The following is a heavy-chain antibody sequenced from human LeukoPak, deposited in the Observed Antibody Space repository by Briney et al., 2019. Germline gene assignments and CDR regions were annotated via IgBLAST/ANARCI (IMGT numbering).Heavy chain of an antibody. CDR2: ISANNGNT. CDR3: ARDGYFDY. Sequence: ASVKVSCKASGYTFINYGIAWVRQPPGQGLEWMGWISANNGNTNYAQKLQGRVTMTTDTSSSTAYMELRSLRSDDTAVYYCARDGYFDYWGQGTLVTVSS. J-gene: IGHJ4*02. V-gene: IGHV1-18*01. CDR1: GYTFINYG.